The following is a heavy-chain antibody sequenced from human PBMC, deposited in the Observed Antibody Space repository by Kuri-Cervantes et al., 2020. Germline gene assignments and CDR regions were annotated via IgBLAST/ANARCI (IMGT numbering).Heavy chain of an antibody. CDR3: ARDRNHPTKTGTTIHDY. CDR1: GYTFTSYG. CDR2: ISAYNGNT. J-gene: IGHJ4*02. D-gene: IGHD1-7*01. V-gene: IGHV1-18*01. Sequence: ASVKVSCKASGYTFTSYGISWVRQAPGQGLEWRGWISAYNGNTNYAQKLQGRVTMTTDTSTSTAYMELRSLRSDDPAVYYCARDRNHPTKTGTTIHDYWGQGTLVTVSS.